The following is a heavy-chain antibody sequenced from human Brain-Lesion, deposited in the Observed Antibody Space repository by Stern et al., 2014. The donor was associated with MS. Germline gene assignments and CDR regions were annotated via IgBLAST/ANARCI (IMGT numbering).Heavy chain of an antibody. CDR2: IRWNRGTN. CDR3: ARDITGSSAYFAY. D-gene: IGHD1-14*01. Sequence: VQLGQSGGDLVQPGRSLRLSCAAFGFTFDDYAMHWVRQAPGKGLEWVAGIRWNRGTNGYADSVKGRFTTSRDNAYSSLYLQMNSLRPEDTALYYCARDITGSSAYFAYWGQGTLVTVSS. J-gene: IGHJ4*02. CDR1: GFTFDDYA. V-gene: IGHV3-9*01.